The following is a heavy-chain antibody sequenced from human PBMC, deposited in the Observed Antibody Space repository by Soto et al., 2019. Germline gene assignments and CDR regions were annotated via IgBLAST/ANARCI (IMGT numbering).Heavy chain of an antibody. V-gene: IGHV4-30-4*01. D-gene: IGHD3-3*02. Sequence: QVQLQESGPGLVKPSQTLSLTCTVSGGSISSGDYYWSWIRQPPGKGLEWIGYIYYSGSTYYNPSLKSRVTISVDTSENQFSLKLSPVTAADTAVYYCARDYAVRDAALIYWGQGTLVTVSS. CDR1: GGSISSGDYY. CDR2: IYYSGST. CDR3: ARDYAVRDAALIY. J-gene: IGHJ4*02.